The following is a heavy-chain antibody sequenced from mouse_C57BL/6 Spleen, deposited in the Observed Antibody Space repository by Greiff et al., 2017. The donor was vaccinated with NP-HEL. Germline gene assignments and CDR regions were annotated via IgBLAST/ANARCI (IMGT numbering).Heavy chain of an antibody. V-gene: IGHV1-26*01. CDR3: ARRWYYYGSSYGWYFDV. Sequence: EVQLQQSGPELVKPGASVKISCKASGYTFTDYYMNWVKQSHGKSLEWIGDINPNNGGTSYNQKFKGKATLTVDKSSSTAYMELRSLTSEDSAVYYCARRWYYYGSSYGWYFDVWGTGTTVTVSS. CDR2: INPNNGGT. D-gene: IGHD1-1*01. CDR1: GYTFTDYY. J-gene: IGHJ1*03.